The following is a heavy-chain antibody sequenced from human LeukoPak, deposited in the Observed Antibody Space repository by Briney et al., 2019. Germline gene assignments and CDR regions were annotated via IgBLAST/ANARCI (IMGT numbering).Heavy chain of an antibody. CDR2: TYYRSKWYN. V-gene: IGHV6-1*01. J-gene: IGHJ6*03. CDR1: GDSVSSNSAA. D-gene: IGHD6-6*01. Sequence: SQTLSLTCAISGDSVSSNSAAWNWIRQSPSRGLEWLGRTYYRSKWYNDYAVSVKSRITINTDTSKNQFYLQLNSVTPEDTAVYNCAIDVASARPLYMDVWGKGTTVTVSS. CDR3: AIDVASARPLYMDV.